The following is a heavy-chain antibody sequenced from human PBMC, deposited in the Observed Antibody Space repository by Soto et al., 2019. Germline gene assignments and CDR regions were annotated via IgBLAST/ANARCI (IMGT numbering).Heavy chain of an antibody. CDR1: GFTFSTYW. J-gene: IGHJ6*02. V-gene: IGHV3-7*01. Sequence: GGSLRLSCAASGFTFSTYWMTWVRQAPGKGLEWVANIKEDGSDKYYVDSVKGRFTISRDNAKNSLYLQMNSLRAEDTAVYYCARDNGYSHGHGMDVWGQGTTVTVS. CDR3: ARDNGYSHGHGMDV. CDR2: IKEDGSDK. D-gene: IGHD5-18*01.